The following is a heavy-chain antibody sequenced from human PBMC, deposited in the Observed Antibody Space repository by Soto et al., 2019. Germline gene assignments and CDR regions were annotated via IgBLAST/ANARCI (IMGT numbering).Heavy chain of an antibody. Sequence: GSSVKVSCKASGYTFTGYYMPWVRQAPGQGLEWMGWIKPNSGGTNYAQKFQGRVTMTRDRSISTAYMDISRLRSDDKAVSYCARDRATGTTRGAFDIWGQGTMVTVSS. CDR1: GYTFTGYY. CDR3: ARDRATGTTRGAFDI. D-gene: IGHD1-1*01. J-gene: IGHJ3*02. CDR2: IKPNSGGT. V-gene: IGHV1-2*02.